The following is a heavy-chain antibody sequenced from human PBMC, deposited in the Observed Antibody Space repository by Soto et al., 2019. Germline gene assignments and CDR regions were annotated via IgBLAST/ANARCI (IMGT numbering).Heavy chain of an antibody. Sequence: ASVKVSCKASGYTFTSYAIRWVRQAPGQGLEWMGGIIPIFGTANYAQKFQGRVTITADESTSTAYMELSSLRSEDTAVYYCARGVLAVAGSVDYYYGMDVWGQGTTVTVSS. CDR1: GYTFTSYA. V-gene: IGHV1-69*13. D-gene: IGHD6-19*01. J-gene: IGHJ6*02. CDR2: IIPIFGTA. CDR3: ARGVLAVAGSVDYYYGMDV.